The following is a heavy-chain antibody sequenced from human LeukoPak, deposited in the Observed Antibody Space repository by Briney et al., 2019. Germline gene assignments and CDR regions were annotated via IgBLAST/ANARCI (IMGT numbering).Heavy chain of an antibody. V-gene: IGHV3-21*01. CDR1: GSAFSSYT. Sequence: GGSLRLSCADSGSAFSSYTMVWVRQAPGKGLEWVSSITRSSTYIHYADSVKGRFTISRDNARNSLYLQMNSLRAEDTAVYYCATSQGSWPDYFDYWGQGTLVTVSS. D-gene: IGHD6-13*01. CDR3: ATSQGSWPDYFDY. CDR2: ITRSSTYI. J-gene: IGHJ4*02.